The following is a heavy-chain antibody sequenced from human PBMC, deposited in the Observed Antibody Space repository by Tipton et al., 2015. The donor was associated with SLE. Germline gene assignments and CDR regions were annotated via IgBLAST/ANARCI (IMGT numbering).Heavy chain of an antibody. J-gene: IGHJ4*02. CDR2: ISYDGSNK. CDR1: GFTFSSYA. CDR3: AKEGNYDFWSGLDY. V-gene: IGHV3-30-3*02. D-gene: IGHD3-3*01. Sequence: SLRLSCAASGFTFSSYAMHWVRQAPGKGLEWVAVISYDGSNKYYADSVKGRFTISRDNSKNTLYLQMNSLRAEDTAVYYCAKEGNYDFWSGLDYWGQGTLVTVSS.